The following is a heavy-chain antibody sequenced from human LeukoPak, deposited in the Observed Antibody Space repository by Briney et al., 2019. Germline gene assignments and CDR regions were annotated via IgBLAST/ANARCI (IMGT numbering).Heavy chain of an antibody. J-gene: IGHJ3*02. V-gene: IGHV4-4*02. D-gene: IGHD3-9*01. CDR2: IYHSGST. CDR3: ARDSKVLRYFDWLPWGGAFDI. CDR1: GGSISSSNW. Sequence: SETLSLTCAVSGGSISSSNWWSWVRQPPGKGLEWIGEIYHSGSTNYNPSLKSRVTISVDKSKNQFSLKLSSVTAADTAVYYCARDSKVLRYFDWLPWGGAFDIWGQGTMVTVSS.